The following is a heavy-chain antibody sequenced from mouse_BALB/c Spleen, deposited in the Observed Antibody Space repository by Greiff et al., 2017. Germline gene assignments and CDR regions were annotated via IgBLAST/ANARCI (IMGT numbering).Heavy chain of an antibody. Sequence: DVQLVESGGGLVKPGGSLKLSCAASGFTFSSYAMSWVRQSPEKRLEWVAEISSGGSYTYYPDTVTGRFTISRDNAKNTLYLEMSSLRSEDTAMYYCARANYYGSSQGYFDVWGAGTTVTVSS. CDR2: ISSGGSYT. CDR3: ARANYYGSSQGYFDV. J-gene: IGHJ1*01. V-gene: IGHV5-9-4*01. CDR1: GFTFSSYA. D-gene: IGHD1-1*01.